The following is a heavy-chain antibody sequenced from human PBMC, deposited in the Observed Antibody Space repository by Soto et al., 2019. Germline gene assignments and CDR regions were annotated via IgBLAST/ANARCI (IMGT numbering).Heavy chain of an antibody. CDR1: GGSISSGGYY. D-gene: IGHD6-19*01. V-gene: IGHV4-31*03. CDR2: IYYSGST. Sequence: QVQLQESGPGLVKPSQTLSLTCTVSGGSISSGGYYWSWIRQHPGKGLEWIGYIYYSGSTYYNPSLKSRVTISVDTSKNQFSLNLSSVTAADTAVYYCARCIAVAGTEWFDPWGQGTLVTVSS. CDR3: ARCIAVAGTEWFDP. J-gene: IGHJ5*02.